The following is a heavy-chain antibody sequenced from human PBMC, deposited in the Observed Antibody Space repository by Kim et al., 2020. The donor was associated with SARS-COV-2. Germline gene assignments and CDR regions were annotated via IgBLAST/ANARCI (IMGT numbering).Heavy chain of an antibody. CDR2: T. J-gene: IGHJ3*01. V-gene: IGHV3-23*01. CDR3: AKGGVAAVFDV. Sequence: TFYADPGKGRFTISRDNSKNTLYLQLSSRRGEDTAVYYCAKGGVAAVFDVWGQGTTVTFSS. D-gene: IGHD3-16*01.